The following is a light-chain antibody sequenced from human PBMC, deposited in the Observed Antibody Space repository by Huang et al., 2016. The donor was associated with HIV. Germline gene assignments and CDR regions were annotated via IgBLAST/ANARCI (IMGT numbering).Light chain of an antibody. J-gene: IGKJ3*01. CDR3: MQSLQTPPA. Sequence: EIMMTQSPLSLPVTPGEPASISCRSSQSLLHSSGYNYLDWYLQKPGQSQQLLIYLGSNRAAGVPDRFSGSGSGTHFTLKISRVEAEDVGIYYCMQSLQTPPAFGPGTKVDIK. V-gene: IGKV2-28*01. CDR2: LGS. CDR1: QSLLHSSGYNY.